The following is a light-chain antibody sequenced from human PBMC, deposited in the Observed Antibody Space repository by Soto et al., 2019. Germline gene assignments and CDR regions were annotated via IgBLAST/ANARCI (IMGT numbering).Light chain of an antibody. Sequence: EIVLSQSPATLSLSPGERATLSCRASQGVGSYLAWYQQKPGQAPRLLIYDASNRATGIPARFSGSGSGTDFTLTISSLEPEDFAVYYCQQYGSSPYTFGQGTKVDIK. J-gene: IGKJ2*01. CDR2: DAS. V-gene: IGKV3D-11*01. CDR3: QQYGSSPYT. CDR1: QGVGSY.